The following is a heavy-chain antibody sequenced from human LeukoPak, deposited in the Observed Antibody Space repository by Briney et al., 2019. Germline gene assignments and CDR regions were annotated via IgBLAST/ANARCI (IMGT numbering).Heavy chain of an antibody. CDR3: ARNRALWFGELSPGSDYFSYMDV. V-gene: IGHV1-69*05. CDR2: VIPISGTP. Sequence: VASVKVSCKASGGTFSSYAVSWVRQAPGQGLEWMGGVIPISGTPNYAQKFQGRVTLTTDESTSTAYMELSSLRSEDTAVYYCARNRALWFGELSPGSDYFSYMDVWGKGTTVTVSS. J-gene: IGHJ6*03. D-gene: IGHD3-10*01. CDR1: GGTFSSYA.